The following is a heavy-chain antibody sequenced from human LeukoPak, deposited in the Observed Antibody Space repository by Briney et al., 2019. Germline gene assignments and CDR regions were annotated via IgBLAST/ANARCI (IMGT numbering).Heavy chain of an antibody. CDR2: IYYSGST. CDR3: ARGGMTTVTNALDY. D-gene: IGHD4-17*01. J-gene: IGHJ4*02. CDR1: GGSISSGDYY. Sequence: SQTLSLTCTVSGGSISSGDYYWSWIRQPPGTGLEWIGYIYYSGSTYYNPSLKSRVTISVDTSKNQFSLKLSSVTAADTAVYYCARGGMTTVTNALDYWGQGTLVTVSS. V-gene: IGHV4-30-4*01.